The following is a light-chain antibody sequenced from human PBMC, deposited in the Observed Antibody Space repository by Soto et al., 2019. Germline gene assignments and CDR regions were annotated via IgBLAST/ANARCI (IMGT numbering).Light chain of an antibody. J-gene: IGKJ3*01. V-gene: IGKV3-20*01. CDR1: QSVSRSY. Sequence: IVLTQYPGTLSFSRGERATLSCRPSQSVSRSYLAWDQQIPGQAPRLLIYGASSSATGIPDKFSGSGSGTDVALTISRREHDGFAVYFCQQYGSSPTFGRGNKVDL. CDR2: GAS. CDR3: QQYGSSPT.